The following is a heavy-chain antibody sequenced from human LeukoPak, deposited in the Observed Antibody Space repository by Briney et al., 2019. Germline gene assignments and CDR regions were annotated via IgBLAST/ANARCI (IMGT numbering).Heavy chain of an antibody. D-gene: IGHD3-10*01. J-gene: IGHJ4*02. CDR2: IHYSGST. CDR3: GKQFIPDYGSASSFEY. V-gene: IGHV4-39*01. Sequence: SETLSLTCTVSGGSFSSSSFYWGWIRQPPGKGLEWVGTIHYSGSTYYNPSLKGRVTISVDTSKIQFSLKVRSVTAADTAVYYCGKQFIPDYGSASSFEYWGQGILVTVSS. CDR1: GGSFSSSSFY.